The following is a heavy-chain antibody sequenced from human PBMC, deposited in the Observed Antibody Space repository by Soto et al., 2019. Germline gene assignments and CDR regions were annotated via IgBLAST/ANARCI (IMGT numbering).Heavy chain of an antibody. CDR1: GGSLSDYF. D-gene: IGHD2-15*01. CDR3: ARGGGGSWYYYYGMDV. J-gene: IGHJ6*02. Sequence: SETLSLTCVVSGGSLSDYFWSWIRQPPGMALEWIGEINHLGSINYNPSLKSRVTISVDTSKNQFSLKLSSVTAADTAVYYCARGGGGSWYYYYGMDVWGQGTTVTVSS. CDR2: INHLGSI. V-gene: IGHV4-34*01.